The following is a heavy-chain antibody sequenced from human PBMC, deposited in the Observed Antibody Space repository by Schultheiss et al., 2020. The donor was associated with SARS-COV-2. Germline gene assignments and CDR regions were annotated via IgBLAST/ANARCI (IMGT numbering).Heavy chain of an antibody. D-gene: IGHD4-17*01. CDR1: AGSISSYY. CDR2: IYYTGST. J-gene: IGHJ4*02. Sequence: SQTLSLTCTVSAGSISSYYWSWIRQPPGKGLEWIGNIYYTGSTYYNPSLRSRVTISVDTSKNQFSLKLSSVTAADTAVYYCARVQTEGGGDYYFDYWGQGALVTVAS. V-gene: IGHV4-59*01. CDR3: ARVQTEGGGDYYFDY.